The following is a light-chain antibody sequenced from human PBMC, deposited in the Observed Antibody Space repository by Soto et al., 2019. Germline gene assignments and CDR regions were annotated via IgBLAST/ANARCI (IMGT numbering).Light chain of an antibody. CDR2: NSS. CDR3: QQYRDLPQT. Sequence: EIVLTQSPGTLSLSPGERATLSCRASQSVRSNYLAWYQQKPGQAPRLLIYNSSTRATGIPDRFSGSGSGTDFTLTISRLEPEDFALYYCQQYRDLPQTFGHGTKVDIK. J-gene: IGKJ1*01. V-gene: IGKV3-20*01. CDR1: QSVRSNY.